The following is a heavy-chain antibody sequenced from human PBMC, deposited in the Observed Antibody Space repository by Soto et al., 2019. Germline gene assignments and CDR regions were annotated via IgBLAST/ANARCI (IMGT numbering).Heavy chain of an antibody. J-gene: IGHJ4*02. CDR3: AKDAAADVGGY. CDR1: GFTVSDNY. CDR2: IYNNDDT. Sequence: GGLRLSCAAFGFTVSDNYVSWVRQAPGKGLQWVSVIYNNDDTYYADSVKGRFTISRGNSKNTLYLHMNILRVEDTAVYYCAKDAAADVGGYWGQGTLVSVPS. D-gene: IGHD6-13*01. V-gene: IGHV3-53*01.